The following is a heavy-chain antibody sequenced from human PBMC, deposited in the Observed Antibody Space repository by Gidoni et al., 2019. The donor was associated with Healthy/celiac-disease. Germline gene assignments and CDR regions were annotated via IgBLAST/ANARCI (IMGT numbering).Heavy chain of an antibody. Sequence: EVQLVESGGGLVQPGGSLRLSCAASGFTFSSSDMPWVRHATGKGLAWVSAIGTAGDPYYPGSVKGRFTISRENAKNSLYLQMNSLRAGDTAVYYCARGGYSGSYLGYYFDYWGQGTLVTVSS. CDR2: IGTAGDP. CDR1: GFTFSSSD. V-gene: IGHV3-13*05. D-gene: IGHD1-26*01. CDR3: ARGGYSGSYLGYYFDY. J-gene: IGHJ4*02.